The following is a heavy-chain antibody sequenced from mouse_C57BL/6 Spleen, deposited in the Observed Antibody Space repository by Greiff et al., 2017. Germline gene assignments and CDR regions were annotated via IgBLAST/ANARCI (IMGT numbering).Heavy chain of an antibody. D-gene: IGHD1-1*01. Sequence: QVQLQQPGAELVKPGASVKMSCKASGYTFTSYWITWVKQRPGQGLEWIGDIYPGSGSTNYNEKFKSKATLTVDTSSSTAYMQLSSLTSEDSAGYYCARHYGSSEGFAYWGQGTLVTVSA. V-gene: IGHV1-55*01. J-gene: IGHJ3*01. CDR2: IYPGSGST. CDR1: GYTFTSYW. CDR3: ARHYGSSEGFAY.